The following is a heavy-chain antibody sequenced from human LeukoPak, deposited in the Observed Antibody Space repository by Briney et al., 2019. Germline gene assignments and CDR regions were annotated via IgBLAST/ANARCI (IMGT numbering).Heavy chain of an antibody. D-gene: IGHD6-19*01. J-gene: IGHJ4*02. CDR1: GFTFSSYA. V-gene: IGHV3-23*01. Sequence: GGSLRLSCAASGFTFSSYAMSWVRQAPGKGLEWVSAISGSGGSTYYADSVKGRFTISRDNAKNSLYLQMNSLRAEDTAVYYCAREVGYSSGWYRPGFDYWGQGTLVTVSS. CDR3: AREVGYSSGWYRPGFDY. CDR2: ISGSGGST.